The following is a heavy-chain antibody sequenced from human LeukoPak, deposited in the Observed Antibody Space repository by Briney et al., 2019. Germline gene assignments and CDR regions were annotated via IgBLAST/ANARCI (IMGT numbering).Heavy chain of an antibody. Sequence: ASVKVSCKASGYTFTSYGISWVRQAPGQGLEWMGWISAYNGNTNYAQKLQGRVTMTTDTSTSTAYMELRSLRSDDTAVYYCARALPSYYDSSGYYYRYYYYYMDVWGKGTTVTVSS. J-gene: IGHJ6*03. CDR1: GYTFTSYG. D-gene: IGHD3-22*01. V-gene: IGHV1-18*01. CDR2: ISAYNGNT. CDR3: ARALPSYYDSSGYYYRYYYYYMDV.